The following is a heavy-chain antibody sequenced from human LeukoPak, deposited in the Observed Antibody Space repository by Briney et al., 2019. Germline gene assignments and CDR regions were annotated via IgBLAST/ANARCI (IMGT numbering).Heavy chain of an antibody. CDR2: IYTSGST. J-gene: IGHJ4*02. CDR1: GGSISSYY. Sequence: SETLSLTCTVSGGSISSYYWSWIRQPAGKGLEWIGRIYTSGSTIYNPSLKSRVTMSVDTSKNQFSLKLSSVTAADTAVYYCARVYGSGSYILTYYFDYWGQGTLVTVSS. V-gene: IGHV4-4*07. CDR3: ARVYGSGSYILTYYFDY. D-gene: IGHD3-10*01.